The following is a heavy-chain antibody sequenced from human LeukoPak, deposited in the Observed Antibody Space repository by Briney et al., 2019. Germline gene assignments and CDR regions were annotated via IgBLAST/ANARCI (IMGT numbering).Heavy chain of an antibody. Sequence: GGSLRLSCAASGFTFSSYAMSWVRQAPGKGLEWVSAISGSGGSTYYADSVKGRFTISRDNSKNTLYLQMNSLRAEDTAVYYCAKDLGVGYYYYMDVWGKGTTVTVSS. D-gene: IGHD3-16*01. CDR1: GFTFSSYA. V-gene: IGHV3-23*01. CDR2: ISGSGGST. CDR3: AKDLGVGYYYYMDV. J-gene: IGHJ6*03.